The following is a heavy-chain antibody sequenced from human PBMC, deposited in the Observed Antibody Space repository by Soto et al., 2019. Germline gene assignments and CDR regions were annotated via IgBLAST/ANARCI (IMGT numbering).Heavy chain of an antibody. D-gene: IGHD6-13*01. CDR2: ISGGGGT. CDR1: GFTFSNYA. CDR3: VRQGGSSWAPFDY. V-gene: IGHV3-23*01. Sequence: EVQLLESGGGLVQPGGSPRLSCAAPGFTFSNYAMTWVRQAPGKGLEWVSTISGGGGTYYADAVKGRFTISRDNSRNTLYLQITSPRVEDTAVYYCVRQGGSSWAPFDYWGQGTLVTVSS. J-gene: IGHJ4*02.